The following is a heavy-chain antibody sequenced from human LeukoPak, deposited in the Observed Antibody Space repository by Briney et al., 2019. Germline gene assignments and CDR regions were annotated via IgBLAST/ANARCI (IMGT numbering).Heavy chain of an antibody. CDR2: VRFDGSYQ. V-gene: IGHV3-30*02. CDR1: GFTFNNYG. J-gene: IGHJ4*02. D-gene: IGHD3-10*01. CDR3: AKDRTFEEYSFDS. Sequence: PGGSLRLSCATSGFTFNNYGMHWVRQAPGKGLEWVTFVRFDGSYQLYTDSVKGRFTISRDNSKSTLYLQMTSLRPEDTALYYCAKDRTFEEYSFDSWGQGTLVTVSS.